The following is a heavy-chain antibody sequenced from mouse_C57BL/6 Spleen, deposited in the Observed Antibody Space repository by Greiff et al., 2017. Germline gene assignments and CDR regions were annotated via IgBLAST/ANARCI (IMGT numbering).Heavy chain of an antibody. CDR3: ARNDYDVDY. D-gene: IGHD2-4*01. CDR2: INPNNGGT. J-gene: IGHJ2*01. V-gene: IGHV1-22*01. Sequence: EVKLMESGPELVKPGASVKMSCKASGYTFTDYNMHWVKQSHGKSLEWIGYINPNNGGTSYNQKFKGKATLTVNKSSSTAYMELRSLTSEDSAVYYCARNDYDVDYWGQGTTLTVSS. CDR1: GYTFTDYN.